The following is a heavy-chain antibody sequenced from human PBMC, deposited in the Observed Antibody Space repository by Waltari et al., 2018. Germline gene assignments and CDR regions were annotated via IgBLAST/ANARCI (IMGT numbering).Heavy chain of an antibody. Sequence: EVQLVQSGAEVKKPGESLKISCKGSGYSFTSYWIGWVRQMPGKVMEWMGIIYPGDADTRYSTAVQCQVTISADKSISTAYLQWSSLKASDTTMYYCARHVTRYGDPNDACDIWVQGTMVTVSS. CDR1: GYSFTSYW. D-gene: IGHD4-17*01. J-gene: IGHJ3*02. V-gene: IGHV5-51*01. CDR3: ARHVTRYGDPNDACDI. CDR2: IYPGDADT.